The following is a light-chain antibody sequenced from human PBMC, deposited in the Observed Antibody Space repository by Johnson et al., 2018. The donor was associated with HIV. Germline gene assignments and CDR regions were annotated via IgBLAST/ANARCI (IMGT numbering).Light chain of an antibody. CDR3: GTWDSSLSAYV. CDR1: TSNIGNNY. V-gene: IGLV1-51*02. CDR2: ENN. J-gene: IGLJ1*01. Sequence: QSVLTQPPSVSAAPGQKVTISCSGSTSNIGNNYVSWYQQLPGTAPKLLIYENNKRPSGIPDRFSGSKSGTSATLRITVLQTGDEADYYCGTWDSSLSAYVFGTGTKVTVL.